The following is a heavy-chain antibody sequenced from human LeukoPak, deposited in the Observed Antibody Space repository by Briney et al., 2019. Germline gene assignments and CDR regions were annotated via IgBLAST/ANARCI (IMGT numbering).Heavy chain of an antibody. J-gene: IGHJ4*02. CDR1: GVSISSSSYY. V-gene: IGHV4-39*01. Sequence: SETLSLTCTVSGVSISSSSYYWGWIRQPPGKGLEWIGSIYYSGSTYYNPSLKSRVTISVDTSKNQFSLKLSSVTAADTAVYYCARHRGDYYGSGSYFDYWGQGTLVTVSP. D-gene: IGHD3-10*01. CDR3: ARHRGDYYGSGSYFDY. CDR2: IYYSGST.